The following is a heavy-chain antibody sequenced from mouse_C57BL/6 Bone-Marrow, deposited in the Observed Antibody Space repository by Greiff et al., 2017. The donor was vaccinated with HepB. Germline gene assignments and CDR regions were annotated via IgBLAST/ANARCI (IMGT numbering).Heavy chain of an antibody. V-gene: IGHV1-54*01. CDR3: ARCSNFDY. Sequence: VQLVESGAELVRPGTSVKVSCKASGYAFTNYLIEWVKQRPGQGLEWIGVINPGSGGTNYNEKFKGKATLTADKSSSTAYMQLSSLTSEDSAVYFCARCSNFDYWGQGTTLTVSS. CDR1: GYAFTNYL. D-gene: IGHD6-1*01. J-gene: IGHJ2*01. CDR2: INPGSGGT.